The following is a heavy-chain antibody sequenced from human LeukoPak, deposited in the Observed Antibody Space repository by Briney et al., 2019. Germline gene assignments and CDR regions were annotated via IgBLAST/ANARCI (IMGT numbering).Heavy chain of an antibody. Sequence: GGSLRLSCAASGFTFSSYAMTWVRQAPGKGLEWVSTISGSGGSTYYADSVKGRFTISRDNSKNTPYLQMNSLRAEDTAVYYCAELGITMIGGVWGKGTTVTISS. CDR1: GFTFSSYA. J-gene: IGHJ6*04. CDR3: AELGITMIGGV. D-gene: IGHD3-10*02. V-gene: IGHV3-23*01. CDR2: ISGSGGST.